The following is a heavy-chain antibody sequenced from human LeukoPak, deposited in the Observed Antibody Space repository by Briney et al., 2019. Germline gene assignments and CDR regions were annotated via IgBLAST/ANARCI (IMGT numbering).Heavy chain of an antibody. CDR2: INHSGST. Sequence: SETLSLTCAVYGGSFSGYYWSWIRQPPGKGLEWIGEINHSGSTYYNPSLKSRVTISVDTSKNQFSLKLSSVTAADTAVYYCARRGDLGGSGSYHRGYYYYYYMDVWGKGTTVTVSS. CDR3: ARRGDLGGSGSYHRGYYYYYYMDV. V-gene: IGHV4-34*01. D-gene: IGHD3-10*01. J-gene: IGHJ6*03. CDR1: GGSFSGYY.